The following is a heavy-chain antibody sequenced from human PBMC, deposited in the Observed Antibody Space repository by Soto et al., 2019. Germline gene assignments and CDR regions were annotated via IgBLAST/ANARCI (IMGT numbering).Heavy chain of an antibody. Sequence: GILRLSCAASGFTFSSYEMNWVRQAPGKGLEWVSYISSSGSTIYYADSVKGRFTISRDNAKNSLYLQMNSLRAEDTAVYYCARDTYTLYYDFWSGPDPYGMDVWGQGTTVTVSS. CDR1: GFTFSSYE. J-gene: IGHJ6*02. CDR3: ARDTYTLYYDFWSGPDPYGMDV. V-gene: IGHV3-48*03. D-gene: IGHD3-3*01. CDR2: ISSSGSTI.